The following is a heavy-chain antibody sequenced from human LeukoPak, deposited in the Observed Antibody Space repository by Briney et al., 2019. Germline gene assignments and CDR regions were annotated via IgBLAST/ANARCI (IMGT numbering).Heavy chain of an antibody. J-gene: IGHJ4*02. CDR2: IRYDGSTK. CDR3: ANIETRPWMY. Sequence: GGSLRLSCAASVFTFSNSGMHWVRQAPGKGLEWVAFIRYDGSTKHYADSVKGRFTISRDNSKNTVYLQMNSLRAEDTAVYYCANIETRPWMYWGLGTLVTVSS. D-gene: IGHD6-6*01. V-gene: IGHV3-30*02. CDR1: VFTFSNSG.